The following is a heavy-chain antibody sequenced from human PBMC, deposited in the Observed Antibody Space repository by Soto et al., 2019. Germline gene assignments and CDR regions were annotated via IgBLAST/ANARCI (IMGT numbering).Heavy chain of an antibody. V-gene: IGHV1-46*01. CDR1: GYTFTSYY. J-gene: IGHJ6*02. CDR3: ARAFEFYYYYYGMDV. Sequence: GASVKVSCKASGYTFTSYYMHWVRQAPGQGLEWMGIINPSGGSTSYAQKFQGRVTMTRDTSTSTVYMELSSLRSEDTAVYYCARAFEFYYYYYGMDVWSQGTTVTVSS. CDR2: INPSGGST.